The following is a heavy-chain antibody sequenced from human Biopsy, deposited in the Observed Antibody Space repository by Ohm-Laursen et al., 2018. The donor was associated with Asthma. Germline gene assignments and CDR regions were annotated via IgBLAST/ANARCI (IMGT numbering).Heavy chain of an antibody. V-gene: IGHV3-53*01. D-gene: IGHD3-22*01. Sequence: SLRLSCAASGFAVSRDYMFWVRQAPGKGLDWVSAIYSGGTSHTADSVRGQFTISRDYSKNTLYLQMHSLRAEDTAVYYCARGDSSNWSHYYFDYWGQGTLVTVSS. CDR1: GFAVSRDY. CDR3: ARGDSSNWSHYYFDY. CDR2: IYSGGTS. J-gene: IGHJ4*02.